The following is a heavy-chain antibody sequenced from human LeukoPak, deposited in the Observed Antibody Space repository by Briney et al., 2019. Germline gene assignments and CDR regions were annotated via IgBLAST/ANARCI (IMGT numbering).Heavy chain of an antibody. CDR1: GFTFSSYA. CDR2: INGGGTDT. CDR3: AKGSSSGWPYYFDQ. Sequence: GGSLRLSCAASGFTFSSYAMAWVRQAPGKGLDWLSAINGGGTDTYNADSVKGRFTISRDNPKNTLYLQMNSLRAEDTAVYYCAKGSSSGWPYYFDQWGQGTLVTVSS. V-gene: IGHV3-23*01. D-gene: IGHD6-19*01. J-gene: IGHJ4*02.